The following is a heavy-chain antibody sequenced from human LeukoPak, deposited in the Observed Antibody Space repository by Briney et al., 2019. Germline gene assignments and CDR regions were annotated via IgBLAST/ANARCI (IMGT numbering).Heavy chain of an antibody. CDR2: ISDSGST. CDR1: GFFISSGYY. V-gene: IGHV4-38-2*02. Sequence: PSETLSLTCSVSGFFISSGYYWGWIRQPPGKGLEWIGNISDSGSTYYNPSLKSRVTISVDTSKNRFSLKLSSVTAADTAVYYCARFETAMANFDYWGRGTLVTVSS. CDR3: ARFETAMANFDY. D-gene: IGHD5-18*01. J-gene: IGHJ4*02.